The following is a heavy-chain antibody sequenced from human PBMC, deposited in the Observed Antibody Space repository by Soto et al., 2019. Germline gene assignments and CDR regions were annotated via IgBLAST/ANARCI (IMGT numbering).Heavy chain of an antibody. D-gene: IGHD1-26*01. J-gene: IGHJ4*02. CDR1: GFTFRTYA. CDR2: ISGSGGST. V-gene: IGHV3-23*01. CDR3: AKGMGATDY. Sequence: EVQLLESGGGLVQPGGSLRLSCAASGFTFRTYAMSWVRQAPGKGLEWVSGISGSGGSTYYADSVKGRFTISRDNSKNTLYLQMNSLRAEDTAVYYYAKGMGATDYWGRGTLVTVSS.